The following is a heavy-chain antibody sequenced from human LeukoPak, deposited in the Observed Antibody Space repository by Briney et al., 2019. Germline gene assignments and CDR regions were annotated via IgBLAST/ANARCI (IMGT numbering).Heavy chain of an antibody. V-gene: IGHV4-61*02. J-gene: IGHJ3*02. CDR2: IYSPGTN. CDR1: VGSINSGDYY. D-gene: IGHD3-22*01. CDR3: ARGIGTSYDSSRDAFHI. Sequence: PSETLSLTCTVSVGSINSGDYYWSWIRQPAGKGLEWIGRIYSPGTNYNYNPSVKSRVTISIDTSKNQFSLKLTSVTASDTAVYYCARGIGTSYDSSRDAFHIWDQGTMVTVSS.